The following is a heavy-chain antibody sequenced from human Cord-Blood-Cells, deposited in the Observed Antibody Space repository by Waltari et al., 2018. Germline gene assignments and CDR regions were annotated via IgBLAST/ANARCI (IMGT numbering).Heavy chain of an antibody. D-gene: IGHD2-2*02. V-gene: IGHV3-11*01. CDR3: ARIPQYMYYFDY. CDR2: MSSSGRTI. J-gene: IGHJ4*02. CDR1: GFTFGDYY. Sequence: QVQLVESGGGLVKPGGSLRLSCAASGFTFGDYYMSWIRQAPGKGVEWVSYMSSSGRTIYYADSVKGRFTISRDNAKNSLYLQMNSLRAEDTAVYYCARIPQYMYYFDYWGQGTLVTVSS.